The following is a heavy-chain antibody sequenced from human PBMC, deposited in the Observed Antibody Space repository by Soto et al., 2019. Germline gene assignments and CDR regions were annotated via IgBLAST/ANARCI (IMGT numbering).Heavy chain of an antibody. D-gene: IGHD1-26*01. J-gene: IGHJ4*02. Sequence: ASVKVSCKASGYIFSNFGVNWVRQAPGQGLEWMGWINGYNGNTNYAQKVQSRVTMTTDTSTSTVYMQLSSLTSEDTAVYYCARDDSGFSGSHYIDYFNYWGQGALVTVSS. CDR1: GYIFSNFG. CDR2: INGYNGNT. V-gene: IGHV1-18*01. CDR3: ARDDSGFSGSHYIDYFNY.